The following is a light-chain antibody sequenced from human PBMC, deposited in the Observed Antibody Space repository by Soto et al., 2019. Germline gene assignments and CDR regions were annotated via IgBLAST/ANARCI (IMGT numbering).Light chain of an antibody. CDR1: SSDVGGYNY. CDR2: DVR. CDR3: SSYTTIITYV. Sequence: QSALTQPASVSGSPGQSITISCTGTSSDVGGYNYVSWYQQHPGKAHKLMIYDVRNRPSGVSNRFSGSKSVNTASLTISGLQAEDEADYYCSSYTTIITYVFGTGTKVTVL. J-gene: IGLJ1*01. V-gene: IGLV2-14*01.